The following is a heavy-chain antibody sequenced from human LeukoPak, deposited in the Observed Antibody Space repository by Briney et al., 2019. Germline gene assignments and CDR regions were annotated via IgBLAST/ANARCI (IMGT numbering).Heavy chain of an antibody. CDR3: AGQYSSSWGYFDY. J-gene: IGHJ4*02. V-gene: IGHV4-39*01. D-gene: IGHD6-13*01. CDR2: IYYSGST. CDR1: GGSISSSSYY. Sequence: SETLSLTCTVSGGSISSSSYYWGWIRQPPGRGLEWIGSIYYSGSTYYNPSLKSRVTISVDTSKNQFSLKLSSVTAADTAVYYCAGQYSSSWGYFDYWGQGTLVTVSS.